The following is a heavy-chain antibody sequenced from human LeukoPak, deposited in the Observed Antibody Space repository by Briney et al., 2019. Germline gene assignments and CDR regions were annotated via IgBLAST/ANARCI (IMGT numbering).Heavy chain of an antibody. CDR1: GGSISSYY. Sequence: PSETLSLTCTVSGGSISSYYWSWIRQPAGKGLEWIGRIYTSGSTNYNPSLKSRVTISVDTSKNQFSLRLSSVTAADTAVYYCARGVDKSATFYYYYYIDVWGKGTTVTVSS. D-gene: IGHD1-1*01. J-gene: IGHJ6*03. V-gene: IGHV4-4*07. CDR2: IYTSGST. CDR3: ARGVDKSATFYYYYYIDV.